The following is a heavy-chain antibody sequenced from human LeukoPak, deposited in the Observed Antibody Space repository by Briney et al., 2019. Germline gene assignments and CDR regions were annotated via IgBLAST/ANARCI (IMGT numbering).Heavy chain of an antibody. CDR2: INPNSGGT. Sequence: ASVKVSCKASGYTFTGYYMHWVRQAPGQGLEWMGWINPNSGGTNYAQKFQGRVTMTRDTSISTAYMELSRLRSDDTAVYYRARGYWPSSGWYRGAYYFDYWGQGTLVTVSS. D-gene: IGHD6-19*01. J-gene: IGHJ4*02. CDR1: GYTFTGYY. CDR3: ARGYWPSSGWYRGAYYFDY. V-gene: IGHV1-2*02.